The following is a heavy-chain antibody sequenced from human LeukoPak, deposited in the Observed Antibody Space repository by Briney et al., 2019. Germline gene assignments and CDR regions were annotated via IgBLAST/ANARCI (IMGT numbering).Heavy chain of an antibody. CDR1: GFTFRTYG. CDR3: ARDRWYCDS. D-gene: IGHD2/OR15-2a*01. V-gene: IGHV3-7*01. J-gene: IGHJ4*02. Sequence: GGSLRLSCAASGFTFRTYGMTWVRQAPGKGLEWVANIKQDGSEKYYVDSVKGRFTISRDNAKNSLYLQMNSLRAEDTAVYYCARDRWYCDSWGQGTLVTVSS. CDR2: IKQDGSEK.